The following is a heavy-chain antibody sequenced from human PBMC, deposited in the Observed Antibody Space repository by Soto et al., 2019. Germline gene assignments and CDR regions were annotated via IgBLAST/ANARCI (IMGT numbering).Heavy chain of an antibody. Sequence: GTLRLSCTAFGFIIITSRKNWARQATMRVREWVADISDSGSNTRYADSVKGRFTVSRDTAKNALYLQMSGVRDEDRAVYYCAWYYYDSSGYDGMDVCGQVTTVTGSS. CDR3: AWYYYDSSGYDGMDV. D-gene: IGHD3-22*01. V-gene: IGHV3-48*02. CDR1: GFIIITSR. CDR2: ISDSGSNT. J-gene: IGHJ6*02.